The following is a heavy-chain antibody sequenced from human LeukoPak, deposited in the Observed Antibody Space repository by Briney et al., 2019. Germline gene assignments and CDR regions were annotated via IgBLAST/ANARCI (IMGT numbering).Heavy chain of an antibody. V-gene: IGHV4-39*01. D-gene: IGHD1-26*01. CDR1: GGSISSASSY. CDR3: ASTHAGRYYTTFDS. Sequence: SETLSLTCTVSGGSISSASSYWGWIRQPPGKGLEWIGTVYYAGRTYNNPSLKSRITISVDTSNNQFSLKVASVTAADTAVYYCASTHAGRYYTTFDSWGQGTLVAVSS. CDR2: VYYAGRT. J-gene: IGHJ4*02.